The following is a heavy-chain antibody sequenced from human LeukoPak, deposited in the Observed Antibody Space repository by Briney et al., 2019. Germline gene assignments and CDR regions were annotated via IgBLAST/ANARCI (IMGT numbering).Heavy chain of an antibody. Sequence: SETLSLTCTVSGGSISSYYWSWIRQPPGKGLEWIGYIYYSGSTNYNPTLKSRVTISVDTSKNQFSLKLSSVTAADTAVYYCAMSRYDFGAAFDIWGQGTMVTVSS. CDR3: AMSRYDFGAAFDI. D-gene: IGHD3-3*01. CDR2: IYYSGST. CDR1: GGSISSYY. J-gene: IGHJ3*02. V-gene: IGHV4-59*01.